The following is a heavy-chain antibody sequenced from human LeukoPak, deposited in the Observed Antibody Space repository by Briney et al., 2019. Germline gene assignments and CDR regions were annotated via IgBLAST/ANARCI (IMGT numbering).Heavy chain of an antibody. D-gene: IGHD3-9*01. CDR3: AKDGARITIFGDDAFDI. CDR2: IRYDGSNK. V-gene: IGHV3-30*02. J-gene: IGHJ3*02. CDR1: GFTFSSYG. Sequence: GGSLRLSCAASGFTFSSYGMHWVRQAPGKGLEWVAFIRYDGSNKYYADSVRGRFTISRDNSKNTLDLQMNSLRAEDTALYYCAKDGARITIFGDDAFDIWGQGTMVTVSS.